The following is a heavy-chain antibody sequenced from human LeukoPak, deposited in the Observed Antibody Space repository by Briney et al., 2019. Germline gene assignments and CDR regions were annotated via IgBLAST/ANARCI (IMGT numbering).Heavy chain of an antibody. CDR3: AKEYGPGSYYYDY. CDR1: GFTFSTYA. D-gene: IGHD3-10*01. V-gene: IGHV3-23*01. Sequence: GGSLRLSCAASGFTFSTYAMTWVRQAPGKGLEWVSGISASGVSTHYADSVKRRFTISRDNSKNTLYLQMNGLRAEDMAVYYCAKEYGPGSYYYDYWGQGTLVTVSS. J-gene: IGHJ4*02. CDR2: ISASGVST.